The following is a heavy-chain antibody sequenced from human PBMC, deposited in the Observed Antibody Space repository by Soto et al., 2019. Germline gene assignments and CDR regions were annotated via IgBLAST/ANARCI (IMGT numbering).Heavy chain of an antibody. Sequence: SVKVSCKASGGTFSSYAISWVRQAPGQGLEWMGGIIPIFGTANYAQKFQGRVTITADKSTSTAYMELSSLRSEDTAVYYCASAYSCRECYGSSGYYTPFGPWGQGTLVTVSS. J-gene: IGHJ5*02. CDR3: ASAYSCRECYGSSGYYTPFGP. D-gene: IGHD3-22*01. CDR1: GGTFSSYA. CDR2: IIPIFGTA. V-gene: IGHV1-69*06.